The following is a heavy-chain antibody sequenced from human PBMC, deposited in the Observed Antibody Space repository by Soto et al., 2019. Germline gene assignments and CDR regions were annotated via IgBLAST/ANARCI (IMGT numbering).Heavy chain of an antibody. CDR2: ISAYNGNT. D-gene: IGHD3-22*01. CDR3: ARKLDYYDSTGFGKSLDY. CDR1: GYTFTSYG. V-gene: IGHV1-18*01. Sequence: ASVKVSCKASGYTFTSYGISWVRQAPGQGLEWMGWISAYNGNTNYAQKLQGRVTMTTDTSTSTAYMELRSLRSDDTAVYYCARKLDYYDSTGFGKSLDYWGQGNLVTVSS. J-gene: IGHJ4*02.